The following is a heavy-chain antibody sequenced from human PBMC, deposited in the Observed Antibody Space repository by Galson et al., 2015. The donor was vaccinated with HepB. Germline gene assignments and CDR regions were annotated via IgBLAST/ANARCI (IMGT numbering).Heavy chain of an antibody. Sequence: SLRLSCAASGFTVSSNYMSWVRQAPGKGLEWVSVIYSGGSTYYADSVKGRFTISRDNSKNTLYLQMNSLRAEDTAVYYCARGREQQLVNDGYFDYWGQGTLVTVSS. J-gene: IGHJ4*02. CDR3: ARGREQQLVNDGYFDY. CDR1: GFTVSSNY. CDR2: IYSGGST. D-gene: IGHD6-13*01. V-gene: IGHV3-66*01.